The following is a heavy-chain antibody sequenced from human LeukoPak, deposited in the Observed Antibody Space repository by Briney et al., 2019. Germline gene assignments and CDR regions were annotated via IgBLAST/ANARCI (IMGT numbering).Heavy chain of an antibody. D-gene: IGHD5-12*01. CDR3: ARVSGYSGYDYSPLDY. Sequence: GGSLRLSCTASGFIFSNYNMNWVRQAPGKGLEWVSSISSSSSYIYYADSVKGRFTISRDNAKNSLYLQMNSLRAEDTAVYYCARVSGYSGYDYSPLDYWGQGTLVTVSS. V-gene: IGHV3-21*01. CDR1: GFIFSNYN. CDR2: ISSSSSYI. J-gene: IGHJ4*02.